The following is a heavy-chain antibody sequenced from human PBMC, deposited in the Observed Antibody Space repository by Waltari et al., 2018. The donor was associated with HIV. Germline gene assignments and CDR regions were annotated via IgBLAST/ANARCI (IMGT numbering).Heavy chain of an antibody. D-gene: IGHD6-19*01. CDR1: GTSLGSGSFY. CDR3: ARRGSGWYNWYFDL. V-gene: IGHV4-61*01. Sequence: QVRLQESGPGLVKPSETLSLTCTVSGTSLGSGSFYWSWIRQSPDKKMVLIGFIYSTGRTNYNHSLESRVTMSVDTSKNQFSLTLKSVTPADTAVYFCARRGSGWYNWYFDLWGRGTLVTVSS. J-gene: IGHJ2*01. CDR2: IYSTGRT.